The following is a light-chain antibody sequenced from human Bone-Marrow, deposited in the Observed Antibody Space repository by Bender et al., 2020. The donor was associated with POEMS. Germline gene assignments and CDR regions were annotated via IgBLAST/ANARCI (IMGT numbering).Light chain of an antibody. J-gene: IGLJ3*02. Sequence: QSVLTQPPSASGTPGQRVTITCSGRSSNIGTKTVNWYQQFPGMAPKLLIYGYNNRPSGVPDRFSGSKSGTSASLAITGLQAEDEGDYYCQSYDNSLGGWVFGGGTKLTVL. CDR2: GYN. V-gene: IGLV1-44*01. CDR3: QSYDNSLGGWV. CDR1: SSNIGTKT.